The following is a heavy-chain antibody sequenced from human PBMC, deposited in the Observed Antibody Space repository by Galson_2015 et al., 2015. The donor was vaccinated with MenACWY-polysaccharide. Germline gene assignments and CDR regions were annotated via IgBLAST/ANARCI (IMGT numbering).Heavy chain of an antibody. D-gene: IGHD1-1*01. CDR3: ARVMRGTATTSLDY. CDR1: GGSFNSDRYY. V-gene: IGHV4-31*03. Sequence: TLSLTCTVSGGSFNSDRYYWSWIRQHPGKGLEWIGYIYSSGTTCYNPSLRDRLSMSVDTSKNQFSLNLSSVTAADTAVYYCARVMRGTATTSLDYWGPGTLVTVSS. CDR2: IYSSGTT. J-gene: IGHJ4*02.